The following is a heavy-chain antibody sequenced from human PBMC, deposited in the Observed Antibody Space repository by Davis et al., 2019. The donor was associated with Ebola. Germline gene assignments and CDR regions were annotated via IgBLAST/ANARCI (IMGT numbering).Heavy chain of an antibody. CDR1: GYSFSYSW. CDR2: IYPADSVT. J-gene: IGHJ5*02. V-gene: IGHV5-51*01. D-gene: IGHD2-15*01. CDR3: ATLPYCTGGSCYRGLDS. Sequence: KVSCKGSGYSFSYSWIGWVRQMPGKGLEWMGIIYPADSVTSYGPSFQGRVSISADKSISTAYLQWSSLRASDTAMYYCATLPYCTGGSCYRGLDSWGQGTLVTVSS.